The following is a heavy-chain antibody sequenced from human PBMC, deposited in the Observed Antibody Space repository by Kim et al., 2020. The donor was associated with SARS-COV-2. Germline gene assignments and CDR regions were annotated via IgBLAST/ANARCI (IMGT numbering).Heavy chain of an antibody. V-gene: IGHV1-46*01. J-gene: IGHJ5*02. Sequence: NNAQKFQGRLTMTMDTSTTTVYMELSGLRSEDTAIYYCARDRPHNWFDPWGQGTLVTVSS. CDR3: ARDRPHNWFDP.